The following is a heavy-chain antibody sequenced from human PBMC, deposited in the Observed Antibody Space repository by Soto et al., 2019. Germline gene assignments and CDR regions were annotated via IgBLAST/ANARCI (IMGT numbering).Heavy chain of an antibody. CDR2: IKSKTEGGTT. CDR1: GFTFSSYG. CDR3: TTVEDSAIFGVAYPLYYYGMDV. D-gene: IGHD3-3*01. V-gene: IGHV3-15*07. J-gene: IGHJ6*02. Sequence: GGSLRLSCAASGFTFSSYGMHWVRQAPGKGLEWVGRIKSKTEGGTTDYAAPVKGRFTISRDDSKNTLYLQMNSLKTEDKAVYYCTTVEDSAIFGVAYPLYYYGMDVWGQGTTVTVSS.